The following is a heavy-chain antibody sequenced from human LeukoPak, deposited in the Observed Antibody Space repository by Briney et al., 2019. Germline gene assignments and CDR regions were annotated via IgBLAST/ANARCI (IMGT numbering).Heavy chain of an antibody. CDR2: IYSGGST. V-gene: IGHV3-53*01. Sequence: GGSLRLSCAASGFTVSSNYMSWVRQAPGKGLEWVSVIYSGGSTYYADSVKGRFTISRDNSKNTLYLQMNSLRAEDTAVYYCTRSPLVEMATIHDAFDIWGQGTMVTVSS. D-gene: IGHD5-24*01. CDR1: GFTVSSNY. J-gene: IGHJ3*02. CDR3: TRSPLVEMATIHDAFDI.